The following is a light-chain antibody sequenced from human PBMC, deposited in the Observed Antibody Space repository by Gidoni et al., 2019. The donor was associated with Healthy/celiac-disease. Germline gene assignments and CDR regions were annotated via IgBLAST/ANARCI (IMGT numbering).Light chain of an antibody. V-gene: IGKV3-11*02. CDR3: QQRRNWPPRT. CDR1: QSVSSY. Sequence: EIVFTQFPATLSLSPGERSNLHCRASQSVSSYVAWYPQKPSQAPRLRIDDASNRVTGIPARYSGSGSVRDITLTIRRLEAEDFSVYYCQQRRNWPPRTFGGGTKVEIK. J-gene: IGKJ4*01. CDR2: DAS.